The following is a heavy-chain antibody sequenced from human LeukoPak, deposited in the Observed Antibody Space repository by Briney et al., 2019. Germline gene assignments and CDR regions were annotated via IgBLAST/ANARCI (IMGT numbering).Heavy chain of an antibody. Sequence: GASVKVSCKASGGTFSSYATSWVRQAPGQGLEWMGGIIPIFGTANYAQKFQGRVTITADESTSTAYMELSSLRSEDTAVYYCAREGDYSNSGGHDYWGQGTLVTVSS. CDR2: IIPIFGTA. V-gene: IGHV1-69*13. CDR1: GGTFSSYA. J-gene: IGHJ4*02. D-gene: IGHD4-11*01. CDR3: AREGDYSNSGGHDY.